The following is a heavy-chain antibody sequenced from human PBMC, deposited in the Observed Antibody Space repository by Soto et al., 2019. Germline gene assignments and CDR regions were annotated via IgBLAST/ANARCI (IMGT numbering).Heavy chain of an antibody. V-gene: IGHV3-74*01. CDR2: LDSEGGNT. CDR1: GFTFSNYW. J-gene: IGHJ6*03. D-gene: IGHD2-21*01. CDR3: ATDRGRVINSERIINANPMGV. Sequence: EVQLVESGGALVQPGGSLRLSCAASGFTFSNYWMYWVRQAPGKGLVWVSSLDSEGGNTLYADSVKGRFTISRDNARNNLYLQMDRLMGDDTAVYYCATDRGRVINSERIINANPMGVWGKGTTVTVSS.